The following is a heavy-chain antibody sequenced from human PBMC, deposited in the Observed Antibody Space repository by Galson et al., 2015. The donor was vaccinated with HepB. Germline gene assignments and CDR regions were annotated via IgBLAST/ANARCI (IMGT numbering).Heavy chain of an antibody. CDR1: GGSISSRSYY. CDR2: IYYSGST. Sequence: ETLSLTCTVSGGSISSRSYYWGWIRQPPGKGLEWIGSIYYSGSTYYNPSLKSRVTISVDTSKNQFSLKLSSVTAADTAVYYCARLTRPFDYWGQGTPVTVSS. CDR3: ARLTRPFDY. J-gene: IGHJ4*02. V-gene: IGHV4-39*01. D-gene: IGHD6-25*01.